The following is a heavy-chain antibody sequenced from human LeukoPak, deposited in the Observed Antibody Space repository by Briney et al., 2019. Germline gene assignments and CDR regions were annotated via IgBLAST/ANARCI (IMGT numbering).Heavy chain of an antibody. J-gene: IGHJ6*02. V-gene: IGHV3-23*01. CDR3: AKVLGWLRFHYYYGMDV. CDR2: TSGSGGST. CDR1: GFTFSSYD. Sequence: GGTLSFSCAAYGFTFSSYDMSWDPQAPGKGLEWISATSGSGGSTYYADSVKGRFTISRDNSKNTLYLQMNSLRAEDTAVYYCAKVLGWLRFHYYYGMDVWGQGTTVTVSS. D-gene: IGHD5-12*01.